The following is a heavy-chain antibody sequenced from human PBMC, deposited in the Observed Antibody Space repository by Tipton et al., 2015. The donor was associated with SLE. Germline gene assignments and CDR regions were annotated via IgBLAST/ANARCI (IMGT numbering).Heavy chain of an antibody. V-gene: IGHV1-8*01. CDR2: MNPNSGNT. CDR3: ATSDILWSDESAY. D-gene: IGHD3-3*01. J-gene: IGHJ4*02. Sequence: QLVQSGAEVRKPGASVKVSCKASGYTFTSYDINWVRQATGQGLEWMGWMNPNSGNTGYAQSFQGRVTMTRDISINTAYMELSSLTSDDAAVYYCATSDILWSDESAYWGPGTLVTVSS. CDR1: GYTFTSYD.